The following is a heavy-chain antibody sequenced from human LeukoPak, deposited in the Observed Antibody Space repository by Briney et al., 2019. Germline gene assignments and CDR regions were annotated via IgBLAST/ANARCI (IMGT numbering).Heavy chain of an antibody. D-gene: IGHD2-2*01. V-gene: IGHV3-48*01. CDR2: ISGSSTTI. CDR3: ARDMSSQVVPYAIVADS. J-gene: IGHJ4*02. CDR1: GFTFSRFS. Sequence: GGSLRLSCAASGFTFSRFSMNWVRQAPGKGLEWVSYISGSSTTIYYADSVKGRFTISRDNGKNSMFLQMNSLRAEDTAVYYCARDMSSQVVPYAIVADSWGQGTLVTVST.